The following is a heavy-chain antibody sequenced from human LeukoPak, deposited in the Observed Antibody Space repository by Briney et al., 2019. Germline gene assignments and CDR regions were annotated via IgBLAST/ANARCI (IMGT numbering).Heavy chain of an antibody. Sequence: PGGSLRLSCAASGFTFSSYWMSWVRQAPGRGLEWVANIKQDGSEKYYVDSVKGRFTISRDNAKNSLYLQMNGLRAEDTAVYYCAREPGFYYMDVWGKGTTVTVSS. CDR3: AREPGFYYMDV. D-gene: IGHD1-14*01. CDR1: GFTFSSYW. V-gene: IGHV3-7*01. CDR2: IKQDGSEK. J-gene: IGHJ6*03.